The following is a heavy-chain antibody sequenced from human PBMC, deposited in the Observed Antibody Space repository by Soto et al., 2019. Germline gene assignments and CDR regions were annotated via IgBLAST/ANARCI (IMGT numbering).Heavy chain of an antibody. CDR1: GGSISRSSYY. CDR2: IYYSGST. Sequence: SDTLSLTCTVSGGSISRSSYYWGWIRQPPGKGLEWIGSIYYSGSTYYNPSLKSRVTISVDTSKNQFSLKLSSVTAADTAVYYCARHDYGGFGLWGQGTLVTAPQ. CDR3: ARHDYGGFGL. J-gene: IGHJ4*02. D-gene: IGHD4-17*01. V-gene: IGHV4-39*01.